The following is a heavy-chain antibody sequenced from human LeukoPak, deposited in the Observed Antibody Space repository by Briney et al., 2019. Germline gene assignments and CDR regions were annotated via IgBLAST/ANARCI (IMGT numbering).Heavy chain of an antibody. Sequence: ASVKVSCKASVYIFTSYGISWVRQAPGQGLDWMGWISAYNGNTNYAQKLQGRVTMTTDTSTSTAYMELRSLRSDDTAVYYCARVGEITMIVVDTDYWGQGTLVTVSS. CDR1: VYIFTSYG. J-gene: IGHJ4*02. CDR3: ARVGEITMIVVDTDY. CDR2: ISAYNGNT. V-gene: IGHV1-18*01. D-gene: IGHD3-22*01.